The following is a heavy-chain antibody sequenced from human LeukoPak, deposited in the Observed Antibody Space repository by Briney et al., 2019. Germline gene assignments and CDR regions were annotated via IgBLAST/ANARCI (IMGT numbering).Heavy chain of an antibody. Sequence: GGSLRLSCMVSGFTLSSYEMSWIRQAPGKGLEWVSSIEYGESTTHYADSVRGRFTISRDNYKNTLYLQLTSLSDDDTAVHFCARNSGWYGISWGQGTLVIVSS. CDR1: GFTLSSYE. V-gene: IGHV3-23*01. D-gene: IGHD6-19*01. J-gene: IGHJ4*02. CDR3: ARNSGWYGIS. CDR2: IEYGESTT.